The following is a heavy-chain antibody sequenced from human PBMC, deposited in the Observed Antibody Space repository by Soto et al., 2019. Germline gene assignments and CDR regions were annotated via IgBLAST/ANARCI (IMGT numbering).Heavy chain of an antibody. CDR3: AKVPITGTTWGDYYYYGMDV. Sequence: RGSLRLSCAASGFTFSSYAMSWVRQAPGKGLEWVSAISGSGGSTYYADSVKGRFTISRDNSKNTLYLQMNSLRAEDTAVYYCAKVPITGTTWGDYYYYGMDVWGQGTTVTVSS. D-gene: IGHD1-7*01. J-gene: IGHJ6*02. V-gene: IGHV3-23*01. CDR2: ISGSGGST. CDR1: GFTFSSYA.